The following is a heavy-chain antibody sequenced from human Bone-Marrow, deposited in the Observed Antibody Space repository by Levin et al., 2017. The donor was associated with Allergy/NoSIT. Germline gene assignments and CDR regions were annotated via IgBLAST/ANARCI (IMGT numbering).Heavy chain of an antibody. D-gene: IGHD3-3*01. CDR1: GYSISSGYY. Sequence: SETLSLTCTVSGYSISSGYYWGWIRQPPGKGLEWIGSIYHSGSTYYNPSLKSRVTISVDTSKNQFSLKLSSVTAADTAVYYCARDLSDFWSGYYTSYYFDYWGQGTLVTVSS. V-gene: IGHV4-38-2*02. CDR3: ARDLSDFWSGYYTSYYFDY. J-gene: IGHJ4*02. CDR2: IYHSGST.